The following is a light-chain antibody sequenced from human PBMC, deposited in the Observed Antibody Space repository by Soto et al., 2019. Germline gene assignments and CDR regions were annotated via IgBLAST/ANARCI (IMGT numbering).Light chain of an antibody. CDR2: DTS. CDR3: QQYGSSPT. CDR1: QSINSNY. V-gene: IGKV3D-20*01. Sequence: EIVLTRSPATLSLSPGERATLSCGASQSINSNYLAWYQQKPGLAPRLVIYDTSRRAPGIPDRLTGSGSGTDFTLTISRLEPEDSEIYYCQQYGSSPTFGQGSRLEIK. J-gene: IGKJ5*01.